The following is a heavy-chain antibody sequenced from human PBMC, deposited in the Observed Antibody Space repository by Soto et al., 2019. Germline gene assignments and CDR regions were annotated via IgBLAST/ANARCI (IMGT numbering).Heavy chain of an antibody. CDR3: ATARWGAAADNWFDP. Sequence: VKVSCKVSGYTLTELSMHWVRQAPGKGLEWMGGFDPEDGETIYAQKFQGRVTMTEDTSTDTAYMELSSLRSEDTAVYYCATARWGAAADNWFDPWGQGTLVTVSS. CDR1: GYTLTELS. CDR2: FDPEDGET. J-gene: IGHJ5*02. D-gene: IGHD6-13*01. V-gene: IGHV1-24*01.